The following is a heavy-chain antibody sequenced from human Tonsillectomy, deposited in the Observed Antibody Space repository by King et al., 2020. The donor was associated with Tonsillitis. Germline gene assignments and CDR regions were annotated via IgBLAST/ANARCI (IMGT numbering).Heavy chain of an antibody. CDR3: AKRFSANSGAFDY. J-gene: IGHJ4*02. CDR1: GFIFSSYA. CDR2: ISNIDDIT. Sequence: VQLVESGGGLVQPGESLRLSCAASGFIFSSYAMSWVRQAPGEGLELVSGISNIDDITYYTDSVKGRFTISRDNSKNTLYLLLTSLRAEDTAIYYCAKRFSANSGAFDYWGQGALVRVSS. D-gene: IGHD2-21*01. V-gene: IGHV3-23*04.